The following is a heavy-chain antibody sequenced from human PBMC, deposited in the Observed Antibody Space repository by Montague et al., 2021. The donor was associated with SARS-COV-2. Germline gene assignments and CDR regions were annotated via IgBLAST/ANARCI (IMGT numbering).Heavy chain of an antibody. Sequence: SETLSLTCAVSGGSISDYYWSWIRQPPGEGLEWIGQINYGGSTKYNPSLKSPVTISIDTSKNQFSLKLTSVTAADTAVYYCARGASDYWGQGTLVTVSS. V-gene: IGHV4-34*01. CDR3: ARGASDY. J-gene: IGHJ4*02. CDR2: INYGGST. CDR1: GGSISDYY.